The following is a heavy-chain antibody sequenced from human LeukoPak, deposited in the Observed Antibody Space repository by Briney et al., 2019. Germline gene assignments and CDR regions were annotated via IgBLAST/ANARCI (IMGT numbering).Heavy chain of an antibody. CDR1: GFTFSNAW. D-gene: IGHD1-7*01. CDR2: IYSGGST. Sequence: GGSLRLSCAASGFTFSNAWMSWVRQAPGKGLEWVSVIYSGGSTYYADSVKGRFTISRDNSKNTLYLQMNSLRAEDTAVYYCAAPLRGGTKRAFDIWGQGTMVTVSS. CDR3: AAPLRGGTKRAFDI. V-gene: IGHV3-53*01. J-gene: IGHJ3*02.